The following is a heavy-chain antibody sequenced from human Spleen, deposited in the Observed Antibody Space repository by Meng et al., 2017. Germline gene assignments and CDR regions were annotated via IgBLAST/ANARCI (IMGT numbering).Heavy chain of an antibody. CDR3: ARGPTTMAHDFDY. V-gene: IGHV4-34*01. Sequence: QAQLPQWVAGLLKPSETLSLTCVVSGGSFSDSYWSWIRQPPGKGLEWIGEINHSGSTNYNPSLESRATISVDTSQNNLSLKLSSVTAADSAVYYCARGPTTMAHDFDYWGQGTLVTVSS. J-gene: IGHJ4*02. D-gene: IGHD4-11*01. CDR1: GGSFSDSY. CDR2: INHSGST.